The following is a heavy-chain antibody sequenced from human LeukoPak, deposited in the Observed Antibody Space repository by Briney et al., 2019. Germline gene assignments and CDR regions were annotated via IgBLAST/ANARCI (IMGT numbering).Heavy chain of an antibody. CDR2: ISYDGSNK. CDR1: GFTFSSYA. V-gene: IGHV3-30-3*01. Sequence: GGSLRLSCAASGFTFSSYAMHWVRQAPGKGLEWVAVISYDGSNKYHADSVKGGFTISRDNSKNTLYLQMNSLRAEDTAVYYCASLGVYSYGYSSWFDPWGQGTLVTVSS. CDR3: ASLGVYSYGYSSWFDP. J-gene: IGHJ5*02. D-gene: IGHD5-18*01.